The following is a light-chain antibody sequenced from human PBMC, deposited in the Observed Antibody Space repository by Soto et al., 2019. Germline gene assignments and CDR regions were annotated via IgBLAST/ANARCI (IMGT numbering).Light chain of an antibody. V-gene: IGKV3-11*01. CDR3: HQRQSWPRT. J-gene: IGKJ1*01. CDR1: QYVGSR. CDR2: YMS. Sequence: IVLTQSPATLSSSPGETATLSCRASQYVGSRLAWYQHKPGQAPRLLIYYMSKRATGIPARFSGSGSGTDFTLTITSLAPDDFATYYCHQRQSWPRTFGQGTKVDIK.